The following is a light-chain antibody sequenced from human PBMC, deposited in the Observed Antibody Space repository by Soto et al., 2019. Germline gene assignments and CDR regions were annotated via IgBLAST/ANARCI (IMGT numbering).Light chain of an antibody. CDR3: DTWDSSLSAVV. CDR1: SSNIGKNY. Sequence: QSVLTQSPSVSAAPGQKVTISCSGNSSNIGKNYVSWFQQFPGTAPKLLIYDNNKRPSGIPDRFSGSNSGTSATLGITGLQTGDEADYYCDTWDSSLSAVVFGGGTKLPS. CDR2: DNN. J-gene: IGLJ2*01. V-gene: IGLV1-51*01.